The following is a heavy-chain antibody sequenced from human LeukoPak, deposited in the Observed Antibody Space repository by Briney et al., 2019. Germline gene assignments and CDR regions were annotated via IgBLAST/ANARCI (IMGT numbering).Heavy chain of an antibody. CDR2: IGYDVTNK. V-gene: IGHV3-30*02. Sequence: PGGSLRLSCAASGFTFTNYGMHWVRQAPGKGLEWVAFIGYDVTNKYYTDSMKGRSTVSRDTSKNTLYLKINRQRTKETAFYFCAKGLYYKGRSGYPAWGEGTLVTISS. CDR3: AKGLYYKGRSGYPA. CDR1: GFTFTNYG. J-gene: IGHJ5*02. D-gene: IGHD3-22*01.